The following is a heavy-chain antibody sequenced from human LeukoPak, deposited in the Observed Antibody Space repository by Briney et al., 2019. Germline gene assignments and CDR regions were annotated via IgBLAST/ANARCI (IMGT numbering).Heavy chain of an antibody. J-gene: IGHJ4*02. D-gene: IGHD3-16*01. CDR3: AKDEATSGGGLAS. Sequence: GGSLRLSCAASGFTFSNYWMSWVRRAPGKGLEWVANIKYDGSEKHYADCVEGRFTISRDNSKSSLYLQMNSLRVDDTAVYYCAKDEATSGGGLASWGQGTLVTVSS. CDR2: IKYDGSEK. V-gene: IGHV3-7*04. CDR1: GFTFSNYW.